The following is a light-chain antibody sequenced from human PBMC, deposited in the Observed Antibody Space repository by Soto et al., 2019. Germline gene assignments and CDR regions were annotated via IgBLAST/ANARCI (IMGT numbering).Light chain of an antibody. Sequence: QSVLTQPPSASGTPGQAVTISCSGSRSNIGNNYVCWYQQLPGAAPTLLIYRNTQRPSGVPDRFSGSKSGTAASLAISGLRSEDEADYFCEAWDHSLSRHVFGTGTKGTVL. CDR3: EAWDHSLSRHV. CDR1: RSNIGNNY. J-gene: IGLJ1*01. V-gene: IGLV1-47*01. CDR2: RNT.